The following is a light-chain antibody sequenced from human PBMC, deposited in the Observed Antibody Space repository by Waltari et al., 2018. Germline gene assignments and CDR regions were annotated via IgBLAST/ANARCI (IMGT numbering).Light chain of an antibody. V-gene: IGLV3-19*01. CDR3: TSRDINGNVL. CDR2: GKN. Sequence: SSALTQDPGVSVAWGQTVRITCQGDNLRLYYAHWCRQKPRQAPVLLIYGKNNRPSGIPDRFSASSSGETSSLTITGAQAEDEADYYCTSRDINGNVLFGGGTKLTVL. J-gene: IGLJ3*02. CDR1: NLRLYY.